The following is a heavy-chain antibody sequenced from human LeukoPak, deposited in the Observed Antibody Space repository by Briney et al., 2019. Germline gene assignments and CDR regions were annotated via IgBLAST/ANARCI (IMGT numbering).Heavy chain of an antibody. Sequence: GGSLRLSCAASGFTFNSYSMNWVRQAPGEGLEWVSSISSSTKYIYYADSLKGRFTISRDNAKNSLYLQMNSLRAEDTAVYYCARERIVGATPYFEYWGQGTLVTVSS. V-gene: IGHV3-21*01. CDR3: ARERIVGATPYFEY. CDR2: ISSSTKYI. J-gene: IGHJ4*02. CDR1: GFTFNSYS. D-gene: IGHD1-26*01.